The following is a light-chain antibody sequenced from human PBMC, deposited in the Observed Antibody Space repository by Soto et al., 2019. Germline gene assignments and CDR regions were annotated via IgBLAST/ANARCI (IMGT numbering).Light chain of an antibody. J-gene: IGKJ2*01. CDR2: RVS. CDR3: MPATHYRPYT. CDR1: QSLLHADGQTY. Sequence: DVVLTQIPLSSLVTVGQSASISCRSSQSLLHADGQTYLSWFHQKPGQPPRLLIHRVSNRFSGVPERSSGSGAGTDFTLIISGVEPEYVGIYFCMPATHYRPYTFGQGTKLEI. V-gene: IGKV2-24*01.